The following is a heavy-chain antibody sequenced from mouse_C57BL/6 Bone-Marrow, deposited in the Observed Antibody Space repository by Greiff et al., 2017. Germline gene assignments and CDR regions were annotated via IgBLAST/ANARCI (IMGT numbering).Heavy chain of an antibody. V-gene: IGHV1-39*01. CDR2: INPNYGTT. CDR1: GYSFTDYN. D-gene: IGHD2-4*01. Sequence: LMESGPELVKPGASVKISCKASGYSFTDYNMNWVKQSNGKSLEWIGVINPNYGTTSYNQKFKGKATLTVDQSSSTAYMQLNSLTSADAAVYYCARGYDYDYAMDYWGQGTSVTVSS. CDR3: ARGYDYDYAMDY. J-gene: IGHJ4*01.